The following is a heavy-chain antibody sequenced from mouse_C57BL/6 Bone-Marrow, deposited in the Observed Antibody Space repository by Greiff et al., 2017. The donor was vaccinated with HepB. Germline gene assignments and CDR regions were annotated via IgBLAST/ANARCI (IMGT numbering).Heavy chain of an antibody. CDR1: GYAFRSSW. V-gene: IGHV1-82*01. Sequence: VQLQESGPELVNPGASVKISCKASGYAFRSSWMNWVKQRPGKGLEWIGRIYPGDGDTNYNGKFKGKATLTADKSSSTAYMQLRRLTSEDSAVYFCAKYGVDYWGQGTTLTVSS. J-gene: IGHJ2*01. CDR2: IYPGDGDT. D-gene: IGHD1-1*01. CDR3: AKYGVDY.